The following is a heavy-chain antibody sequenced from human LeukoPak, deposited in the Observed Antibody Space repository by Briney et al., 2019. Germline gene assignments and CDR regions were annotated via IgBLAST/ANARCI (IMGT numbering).Heavy chain of an antibody. V-gene: IGHV3-23*01. Sequence: GASLRLSCASSEFTFNKYAMTWVHKAPGKGLVWVAVISASGDNTDYADSVKGRFTISRDNSKNTLSLQMNSLRVEDTAVYYCAKVVGTGTTPTDYWGQGTLVTVSS. D-gene: IGHD1-1*01. CDR3: AKVVGTGTTPTDY. CDR2: ISASGDNT. J-gene: IGHJ4*02. CDR1: EFTFNKYA.